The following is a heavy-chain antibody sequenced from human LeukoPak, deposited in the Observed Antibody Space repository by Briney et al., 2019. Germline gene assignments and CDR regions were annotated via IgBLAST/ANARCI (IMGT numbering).Heavy chain of an antibody. D-gene: IGHD2-2*01. Sequence: GGSLRLSCAASGFTFCSYSGKWIRQATGRGVEWVSSISSSSSYRYYVDSVKGRFTISRDNAKNSLYLQMNSLGAEDTAVYYCARGSDIVVVPASSYWGQGTLVTVSS. V-gene: IGHV3-21*01. CDR1: GFTFCSYS. CDR2: ISSSSSYR. J-gene: IGHJ4*02. CDR3: ARGSDIVVVPASSY.